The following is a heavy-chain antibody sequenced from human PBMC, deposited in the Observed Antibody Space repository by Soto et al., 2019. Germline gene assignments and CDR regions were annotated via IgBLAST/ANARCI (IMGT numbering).Heavy chain of an antibody. CDR2: IYWNDDK. CDR1: GFSLSTSGGG. V-gene: IGHV2-5*01. CDR3: AHSSGGMSFYYDFWSGYSSYFDY. D-gene: IGHD3-3*01. J-gene: IGHJ4*02. Sequence: SGPTLGNPTQTLTLTWTFSGFSLSTSGGGVGWIRQPPGKALEWLALIYWNDDKRYSPSLKSRLTITKDTSKNQVVLTMTNMDPVDTATYYCAHSSGGMSFYYDFWSGYSSYFDYWGQGTLVTVS.